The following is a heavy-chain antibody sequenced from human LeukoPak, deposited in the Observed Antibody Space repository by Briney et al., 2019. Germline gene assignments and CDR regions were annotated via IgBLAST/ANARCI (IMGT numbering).Heavy chain of an antibody. D-gene: IGHD3-3*01. Sequence: ASVKVSCKASGYTLTGYYMHWVRQAPGQGLEWMGWINPNSGGTNYAQKFQGRVTMTRDTSISTAYMELSRLRSDDTAVYYCATPNPSWGTIFGVVIALNDAFDIWGQGTMVTVSS. CDR2: INPNSGGT. J-gene: IGHJ3*02. V-gene: IGHV1-2*02. CDR1: GYTLTGYY. CDR3: ATPNPSWGTIFGVVIALNDAFDI.